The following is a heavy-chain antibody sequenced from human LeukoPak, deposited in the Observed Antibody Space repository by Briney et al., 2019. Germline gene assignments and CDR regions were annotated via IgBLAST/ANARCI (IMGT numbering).Heavy chain of an antibody. CDR3: ARAPCGPYYYDSSGYCGDAFDI. V-gene: IGHV6-1*01. D-gene: IGHD3-22*01. J-gene: IGHJ3*02. Sequence: SQTLSLTCAISGDSVSSNSAAWNWIRQSPSRGLEWLGRTYYRSKWYNDYAVSVKSRITINPDTSKNQFSLQLNSVTPEDTAVYYCARAPCGPYYYDSSGYCGDAFDIWGQGTMVTVSS. CDR1: GDSVSSNSAA. CDR2: TYYRSKWYN.